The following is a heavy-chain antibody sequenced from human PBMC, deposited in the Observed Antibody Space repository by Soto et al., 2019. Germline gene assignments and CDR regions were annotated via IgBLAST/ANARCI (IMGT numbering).Heavy chain of an antibody. Sequence: QVQLQESGPGLVKPSQTLSLTCTVSGGSISSGGYYWSWIRQHPGKGLEWIGYIYYSGSTYYNPSLKSRVTISVDTSKNHYSLKLSSVTAADTAVYYCARAEFEYSSSSYLGWFDPWGQGTLVTVSS. J-gene: IGHJ5*02. V-gene: IGHV4-31*03. CDR1: GGSISSGGYY. D-gene: IGHD6-6*01. CDR3: ARAEFEYSSSSYLGWFDP. CDR2: IYYSGST.